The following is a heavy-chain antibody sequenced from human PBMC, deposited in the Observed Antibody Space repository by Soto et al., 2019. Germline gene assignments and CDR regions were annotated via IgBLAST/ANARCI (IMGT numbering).Heavy chain of an antibody. J-gene: IGHJ4*02. Sequence: GSLRLSCAASGFTVSSNYMSWVRQAPGKRLEWVSVIYSCGSTYYADSVKGRFTISRDNSKNTLYLQMNSLRAEDTAVYYCAREAVAGLGYFDYWGQGTLVTVSS. V-gene: IGHV3-66*01. CDR2: IYSCGST. CDR3: AREAVAGLGYFDY. CDR1: GFTVSSNY. D-gene: IGHD6-19*01.